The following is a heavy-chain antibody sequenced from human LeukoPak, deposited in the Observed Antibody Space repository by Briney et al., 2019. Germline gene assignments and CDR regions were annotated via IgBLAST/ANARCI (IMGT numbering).Heavy chain of an antibody. Sequence: GASVKVSCKASGHTFSGYYIHWVRQAPGQGLEWMGLIKPDSGDTNYAQNFRGRVTMTRDTSITTAYMELNRLTSDDTAVYYCVRARPHNWFDPWGQGTLVTVSS. CDR3: VRARPHNWFDP. CDR2: IKPDSGDT. J-gene: IGHJ5*02. CDR1: GHTFSGYY. V-gene: IGHV1-2*02.